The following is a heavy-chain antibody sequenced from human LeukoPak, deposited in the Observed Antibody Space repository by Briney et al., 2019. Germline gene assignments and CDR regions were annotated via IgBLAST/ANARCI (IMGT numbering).Heavy chain of an antibody. Sequence: GGSLRLSCAASGFTFSNAWMSWVRQAPGKGLEWVRRIKSKTDGGTTDYAAPVKGRFTISRDDSKNTLYLQMNSLKTEDTAVYYCTTLSITIFGVVIPDYYYYMDVWGKGTTVTVS. CDR3: TTLSITIFGVVIPDYYYYMDV. J-gene: IGHJ6*03. CDR1: GFTFSNAW. V-gene: IGHV3-15*01. D-gene: IGHD3-3*01. CDR2: IKSKTDGGTT.